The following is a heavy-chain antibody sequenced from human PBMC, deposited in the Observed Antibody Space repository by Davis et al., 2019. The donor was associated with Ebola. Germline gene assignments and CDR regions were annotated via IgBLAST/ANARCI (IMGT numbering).Heavy chain of an antibody. Sequence: CCASSYFSFSECVMHWVLPARGKGQVWVEVISYDGSNKYYADSVKGRFTISRDNSKNTLYLQMNSLRAEDTAVYYCAKVSYRDILTPVDYYGMDVWGQGTTVTVSS. CDR2: ISYDGSNK. V-gene: IGHV3-30*18. J-gene: IGHJ6*02. CDR3: AKVSYRDILTPVDYYGMDV. D-gene: IGHD3-9*01. CDR1: YFSFSECV.